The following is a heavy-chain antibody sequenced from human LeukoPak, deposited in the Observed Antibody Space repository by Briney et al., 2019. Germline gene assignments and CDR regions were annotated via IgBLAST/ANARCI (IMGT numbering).Heavy chain of an antibody. D-gene: IGHD2-15*01. Sequence: GGSLRLSCAASGFTLSSYWMHWVRQATGKGLVWVSHINRDGSDANYADSVQGRFTISRDYPKNTLYLQMNSLRAEDTAVYYCARSVQGGFDIWGQGTMVTVSS. J-gene: IGHJ3*02. V-gene: IGHV3-74*01. CDR2: INRDGSDA. CDR1: GFTLSSYW. CDR3: ARSVQGGFDI.